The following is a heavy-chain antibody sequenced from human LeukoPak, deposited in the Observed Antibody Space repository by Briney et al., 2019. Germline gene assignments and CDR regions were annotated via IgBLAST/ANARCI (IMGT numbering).Heavy chain of an antibody. CDR2: IYTSGST. D-gene: IGHD4/OR15-4a*01. CDR1: GGSISSYY. V-gene: IGHV4-4*07. CDR3: ARLMVDSYYYYYMDV. Sequence: TSETLSLTCTVSGGSISSYYWSWIRQPAGKGLEWIGRIYTSGSTNYNPSLKSRVTMSVDTSKNQFSLKLSSVTAADTAVYYCARLMVDSYYYYYMDVWGKGTTVTISS. J-gene: IGHJ6*03.